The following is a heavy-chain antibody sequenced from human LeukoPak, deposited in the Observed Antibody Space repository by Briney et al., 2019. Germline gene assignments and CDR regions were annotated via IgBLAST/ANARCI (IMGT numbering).Heavy chain of an antibody. CDR3: ARVYYDFWSGYLSTFDY. V-gene: IGHV3-7*04. Sequence: GGSLRLSCAASGFTFSSYWMSWVRQAPGKGLEWVANIKQDGSEKYYVDSVKGRFTISRDNAKNSLYLQMNSLRAEDTAVYYCARVYYDFWSGYLSTFDYWGQGTLVTVPS. CDR2: IKQDGSEK. D-gene: IGHD3-3*01. CDR1: GFTFSSYW. J-gene: IGHJ4*02.